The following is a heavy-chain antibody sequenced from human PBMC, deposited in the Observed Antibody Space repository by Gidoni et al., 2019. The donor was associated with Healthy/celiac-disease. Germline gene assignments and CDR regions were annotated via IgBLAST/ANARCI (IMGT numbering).Heavy chain of an antibody. CDR2: ISYDGSNK. J-gene: IGHJ4*02. Sequence: QVQLVESGGGVVQPGRSLRLSCAASGFTFSSYAMHWVRQAPGKGLEWVAVISYDGSNKYYADSVKGRFTISRDNSKNTLYLQMNSLRAEDTAVYYCARDPGYSYGSGPGYWGQGTLVTVSS. CDR3: ARDPGYSYGSGPGY. CDR1: GFTFSSYA. V-gene: IGHV3-30*01. D-gene: IGHD5-18*01.